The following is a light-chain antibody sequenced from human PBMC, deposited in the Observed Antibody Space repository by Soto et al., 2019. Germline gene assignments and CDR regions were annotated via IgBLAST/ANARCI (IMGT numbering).Light chain of an antibody. J-gene: IGKJ2*01. Sequence: EIVLTQSPGSLSLSPRERATLSCRASQSVSSNHLAWYQQKPGQAPRLLIYGASRRATGIPDRFSGSGSGTDFTLTISRLEPEDFAMYYCQQYVSSTYSFGQGTKVEIK. CDR1: QSVSSNH. CDR3: QQYVSSTYS. V-gene: IGKV3-20*01. CDR2: GAS.